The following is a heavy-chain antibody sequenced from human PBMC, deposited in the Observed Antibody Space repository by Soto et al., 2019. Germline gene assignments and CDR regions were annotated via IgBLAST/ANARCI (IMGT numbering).Heavy chain of an antibody. V-gene: IGHV1-69*05. Sequence: GASVKVSCKASGGTFSSYAISWVRQAPGQGLEWTGGIIPIFGTAKYSQKFQGRVTITRDTSASTAYMELSSLRSEDTAVYYCARDVGGMDVWGQGTTVTVSS. J-gene: IGHJ6*02. D-gene: IGHD2-15*01. CDR2: IIPIFGTA. CDR3: ARDVGGMDV. CDR1: GGTFSSYA.